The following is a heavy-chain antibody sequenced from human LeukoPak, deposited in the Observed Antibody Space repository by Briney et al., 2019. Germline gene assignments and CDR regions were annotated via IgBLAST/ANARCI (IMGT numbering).Heavy chain of an antibody. CDR3: AKEGGPYCSSTSCYTGGIDY. Sequence: GRSLRLSCAASGFTFDDYAMPWVRQAPGKGLEWVSGISWNSGSIGYADSVKGRFTISRDNAKNSPYLQMNSLRAEDTALHYCAKEGGPYCSSTSCYTGGIDYWGQGTLVTVSS. CDR2: ISWNSGSI. D-gene: IGHD2-2*02. J-gene: IGHJ4*02. V-gene: IGHV3-9*01. CDR1: GFTFDDYA.